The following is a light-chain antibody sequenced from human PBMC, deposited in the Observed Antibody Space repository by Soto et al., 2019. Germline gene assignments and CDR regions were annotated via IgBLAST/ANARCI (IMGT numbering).Light chain of an antibody. CDR2: GAS. Sequence: EIVLTQSPGTLFLSPGERATLSCRASQSVSSNYLAWYQQKPGQAPRLLIYGASNRATGIPDRFSGSESGTDFTLTISRLEPEDFAVYFCQQYAVSPWTFGQGTKVEIK. CDR3: QQYAVSPWT. V-gene: IGKV3-20*01. J-gene: IGKJ1*01. CDR1: QSVSSNY.